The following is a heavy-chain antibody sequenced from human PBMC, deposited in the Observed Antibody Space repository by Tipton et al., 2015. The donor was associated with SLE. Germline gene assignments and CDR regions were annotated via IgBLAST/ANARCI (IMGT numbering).Heavy chain of an antibody. J-gene: IGHJ4*02. CDR2: IRNDGINY. D-gene: IGHD1-26*01. V-gene: IGHV3-30*02. CDR1: GFTFSSHG. CDR3: AKDRASGSYCFDY. Sequence: SLRLSCAASGFTFSSHGMHWVRQAPGKGLEWVAFIRNDGINYYFADSVKGRFSISRDNSKNKLYLQMNSPRPEDTAVYYCAKDRASGSYCFDYWGQGTLVTVSS.